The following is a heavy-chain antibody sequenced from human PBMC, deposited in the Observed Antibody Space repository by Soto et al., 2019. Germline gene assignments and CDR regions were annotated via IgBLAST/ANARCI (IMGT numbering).Heavy chain of an antibody. CDR2: IIPMFGTT. D-gene: IGHD1-1*01. Sequence: QVQLVQSGAEVTKPGSSVKVSCKASGGTFRNYAFNWVRQAPGQGLEWMGGIIPMFGTTNTAQRFQDRVTITANELTSTAYVELTSLRSEDTAVYYCAKSAGTTTHDHYNYLVDVLGQGTTVTVSS. CDR3: AKSAGTTTHDHYNYLVDV. CDR1: GGTFRNYA. J-gene: IGHJ6*02. V-gene: IGHV1-69*01.